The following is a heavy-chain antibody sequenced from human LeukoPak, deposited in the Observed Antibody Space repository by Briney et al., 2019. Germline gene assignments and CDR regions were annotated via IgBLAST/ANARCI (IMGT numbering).Heavy chain of an antibody. D-gene: IGHD2-8*01. Sequence: SQTLSLTCTVSGASISSGGYSWSCIRQHPEKGLEWIGNIYYRGRTYYNPSLKSRLTLSIDMSKNQFSLRLSSVTAADTALYYCARVVVHYYFGLDFWGQGTTVTVSS. CDR1: GASISSGGYS. V-gene: IGHV4-31*03. CDR3: ARVVVHYYFGLDF. CDR2: IYYRGRT. J-gene: IGHJ6*02.